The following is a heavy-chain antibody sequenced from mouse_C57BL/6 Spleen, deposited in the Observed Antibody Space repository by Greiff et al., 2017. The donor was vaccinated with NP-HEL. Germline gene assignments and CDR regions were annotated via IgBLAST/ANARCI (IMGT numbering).Heavy chain of an antibody. CDR3: ARSDYGNYPFDY. CDR1: GYAFSSSW. Sequence: QVQLQQSGPELVKPGASVKISCKASGYAFSSSWMNWVKQRPGTGLEWIGRIYPGDGDTNYNGKFKGKATLTADKSSSTAYMQLSSLTSEDSAVYFCARSDYGNYPFDYWGKGTTLTVSS. J-gene: IGHJ2*01. D-gene: IGHD2-1*01. CDR2: IYPGDGDT. V-gene: IGHV1-82*01.